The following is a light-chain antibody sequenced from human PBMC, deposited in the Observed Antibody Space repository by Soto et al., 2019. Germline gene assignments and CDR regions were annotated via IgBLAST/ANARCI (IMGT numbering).Light chain of an antibody. J-gene: IGKJ2*01. CDR2: GVS. CDR1: QSISGE. V-gene: IGKV3-15*01. CDR3: QQGHDWPLT. Sequence: EIVMTQSPATLSVSPGERATLSCRASQSISGELPWYQQRPGQPPRLLIYGVSTRATGVPDRFSGSGSGSDFTLSISGMQSEDFAVYYCQQGHDWPLTFGQGTRLDI.